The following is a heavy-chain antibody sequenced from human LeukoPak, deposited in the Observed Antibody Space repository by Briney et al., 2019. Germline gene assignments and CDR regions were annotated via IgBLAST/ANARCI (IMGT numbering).Heavy chain of an antibody. CDR1: GLTFSSYW. V-gene: IGHV3-7*01. Sequence: GGSLRLSCAASGLTFSSYWMSWVRQAPGKGLEWVANIKQDGSEKNYVDSVKGRFTISRDNAKNSLYLQMNSLRAEDTAVYYCARSQQLVYWGQGTLVTVSS. CDR3: ARSQQLVY. J-gene: IGHJ4*02. CDR2: IKQDGSEK. D-gene: IGHD6-13*01.